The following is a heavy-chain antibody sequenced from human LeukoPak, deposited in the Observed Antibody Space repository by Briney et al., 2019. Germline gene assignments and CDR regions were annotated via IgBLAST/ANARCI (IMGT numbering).Heavy chain of an antibody. J-gene: IGHJ6*03. CDR1: GGSISSYY. CDR2: IYYSGST. CDR3: ARDRGLGAHYYDSSGYYPNYYMDV. V-gene: IGHV4-59*01. Sequence: SETLSLTCTVSGGSISSYYWSWIRQPPGKGLEWIGYIYYSGSTNYNPSLKSRVTISVDTSKNQFSLKLSSVTAADTAVYYCARDRGLGAHYYDSSGYYPNYYMDVWGKGTTVTVSS. D-gene: IGHD3-22*01.